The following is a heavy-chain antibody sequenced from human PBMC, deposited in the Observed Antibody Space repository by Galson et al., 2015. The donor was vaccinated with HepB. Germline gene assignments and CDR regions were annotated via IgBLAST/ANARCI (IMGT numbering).Heavy chain of an antibody. V-gene: IGHV1-69*13. CDR1: GGTFSRYA. D-gene: IGHD6-6*01. Sequence: SVKVSCKASGGTFSRYAISWVRQAPGQGLEWMGGIIPIFGTANYAQKFQGRVTITADESTSTAYMELSSLRSEDTAVYYCAGPIAARPPYYYYYYMDVWGKGTTVTVSS. CDR2: IIPIFGTA. CDR3: AGPIAARPPYYYYYYMDV. J-gene: IGHJ6*03.